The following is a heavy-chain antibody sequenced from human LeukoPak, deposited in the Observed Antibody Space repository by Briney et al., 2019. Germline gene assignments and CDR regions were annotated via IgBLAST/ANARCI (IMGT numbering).Heavy chain of an antibody. D-gene: IGHD6-19*01. CDR2: IYYSGST. J-gene: IGHJ4*02. V-gene: IGHV4-59*01. CDR3: ARGGSSGFNKWFDY. Sequence: PSETLSVTCTVSGGSISSYYWSWIRQPPGKGLEWIGYIYYSGSTNYNPSLKSRVTISVDTSKNQFSLKLSSVTAADTAVYYCARGGSSGFNKWFDYWGQGTLVTVSS. CDR1: GGSISSYY.